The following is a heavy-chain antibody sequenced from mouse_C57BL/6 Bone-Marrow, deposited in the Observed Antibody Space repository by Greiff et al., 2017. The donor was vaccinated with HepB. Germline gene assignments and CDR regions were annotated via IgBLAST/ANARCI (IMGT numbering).Heavy chain of an antibody. J-gene: IGHJ2*01. CDR2: IYIGNGYT. Sequence: DVKLQESGAELVRPGSSVKMSCKTSGYTFTSYGINWVKQRPGQGLEWIGYIYIGNGYTEYNEKFKGKATLTSDTSSSTAYMQLSSLTSEDSAIYFCATYYYGSSLLLDYWGQGTTLTVSS. D-gene: IGHD1-1*01. CDR1: GYTFTSYG. CDR3: ATYYYGSSLLLDY. V-gene: IGHV1-58*01.